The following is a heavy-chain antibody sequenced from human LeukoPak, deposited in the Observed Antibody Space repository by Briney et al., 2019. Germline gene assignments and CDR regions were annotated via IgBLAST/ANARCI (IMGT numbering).Heavy chain of an antibody. Sequence: GGSLRLSCAASGFTFSNAWMSWVRQAPGKGLEWVGRIKSKTDGGTTDYAAPVKGRFTISRDNSKNTLYLQMNSLRAEDTAVYYCAKDPVSMVRGVLFDYWGQGTLVTVSS. CDR3: AKDPVSMVRGVLFDY. J-gene: IGHJ4*02. D-gene: IGHD3-10*01. V-gene: IGHV3-15*01. CDR2: IKSKTDGGTT. CDR1: GFTFSNAW.